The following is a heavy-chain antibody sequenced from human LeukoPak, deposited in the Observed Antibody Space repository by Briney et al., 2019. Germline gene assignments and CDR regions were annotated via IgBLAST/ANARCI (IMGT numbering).Heavy chain of an antibody. CDR1: AFTFRSYW. CDR3: ARDGSPFDS. J-gene: IGHJ4*02. Sequence: GGSLRLSCAASAFTFRSYWMSWVRQAPGKGLEWVANIKQDGSEKYYVDSVKVRFTISRDNAKKSLYLQMNRLRAEDTAVYYCARDGSPFDSWGQGTLVTVSS. D-gene: IGHD1-26*01. V-gene: IGHV3-7*01. CDR2: IKQDGSEK.